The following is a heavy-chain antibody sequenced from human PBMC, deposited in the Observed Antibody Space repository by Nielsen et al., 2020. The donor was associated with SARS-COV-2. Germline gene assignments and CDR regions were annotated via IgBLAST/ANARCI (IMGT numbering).Heavy chain of an antibody. CDR1: GFTFSSYS. V-gene: IGHV3-48*01. Sequence: GESLKISCAASGFTFSSYSMNWVRQAPGKGLEWVSYISSSSSTIYYADSVKGRFTISRDNSKNTLYLQMNSLRAEDTAVYYCAKDLMLGYCSGGSCYPNDAFDIWGQGTMVTVSS. CDR2: ISSSSSTI. J-gene: IGHJ3*02. D-gene: IGHD2-15*01. CDR3: AKDLMLGYCSGGSCYPNDAFDI.